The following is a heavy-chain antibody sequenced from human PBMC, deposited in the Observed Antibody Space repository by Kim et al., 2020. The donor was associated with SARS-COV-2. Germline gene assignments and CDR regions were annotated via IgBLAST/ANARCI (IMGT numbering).Heavy chain of an antibody. CDR2: ISSSSSYI. Sequence: GGSLRLSCAASGFTFSSYSMNWVRQAPGKGLEWVSSISSSSSYIYYADSVKGRFTISRDNAKNSLYLQMNSLRAEDTAVYYCARIPYYDILTGPYYYYGMDVWGQGTTVTVSS. J-gene: IGHJ6*02. CDR3: ARIPYYDILTGPYYYYGMDV. CDR1: GFTFSSYS. V-gene: IGHV3-21*01. D-gene: IGHD3-9*01.